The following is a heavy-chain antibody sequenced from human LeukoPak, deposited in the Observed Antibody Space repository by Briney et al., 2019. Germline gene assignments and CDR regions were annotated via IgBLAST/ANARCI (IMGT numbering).Heavy chain of an antibody. Sequence: GGSLRLSCAASGFTFSNHAMSWVRQAPGKGLEWVSAISDSGGSTYYADSVKGRFTISRDNSKNTLYLQMNSLRAEDTAVYYCAKTPAMRVIRTRIDSWGQGTLVTVSS. D-gene: IGHD3-22*01. J-gene: IGHJ4*02. CDR2: ISDSGGST. CDR3: AKTPAMRVIRTRIDS. V-gene: IGHV3-23*01. CDR1: GFTFSNHA.